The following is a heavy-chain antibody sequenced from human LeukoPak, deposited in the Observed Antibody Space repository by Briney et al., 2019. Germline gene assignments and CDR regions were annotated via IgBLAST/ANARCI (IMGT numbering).Heavy chain of an antibody. V-gene: IGHV3-48*01. CDR1: GFTFSSYS. Sequence: GGSLRLSCAASGFTFSSYSMNWVRQAPGKGLEWVSYISSSSSTMCYADSVKGRFTISRDNAKNSLYLQMNSLRAEDTAMYYCAREGSGWDFDYWGQGTLVTVSS. CDR3: AREGSGWDFDY. CDR2: ISSSSSTM. J-gene: IGHJ4*02. D-gene: IGHD6-25*01.